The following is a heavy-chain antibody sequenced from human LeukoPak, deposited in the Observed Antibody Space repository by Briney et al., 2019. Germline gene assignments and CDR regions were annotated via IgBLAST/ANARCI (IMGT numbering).Heavy chain of an antibody. Sequence: PSETLSLICAVYGGSFSGYYWSWIRQPPGKGLEWIGEINHSGSTNYNPSLKSRVTISVDTSKNQFSLKLSSVTAADTAVYYCARGHRIVGATSPDYWGQETLVTVSS. D-gene: IGHD1-26*01. V-gene: IGHV4-34*01. CDR1: GGSFSGYY. J-gene: IGHJ4*02. CDR2: INHSGST. CDR3: ARGHRIVGATSPDY.